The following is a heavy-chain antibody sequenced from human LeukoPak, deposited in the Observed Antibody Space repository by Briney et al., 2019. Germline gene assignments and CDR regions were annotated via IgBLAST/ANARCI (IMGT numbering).Heavy chain of an antibody. Sequence: GGSLRLSCAASGFTFSDYAMHWVRQAPGKGLEWVAVIWFDGSETYYADSVMGRFTISRDKSKNTLFLQMNSLRADDTAVYYCAKDNMDTSSCLDYWGQGTLVTVSS. J-gene: IGHJ4*02. CDR3: AKDNMDTSSCLDY. V-gene: IGHV3-33*03. D-gene: IGHD5-18*01. CDR1: GFTFSDYA. CDR2: IWFDGSET.